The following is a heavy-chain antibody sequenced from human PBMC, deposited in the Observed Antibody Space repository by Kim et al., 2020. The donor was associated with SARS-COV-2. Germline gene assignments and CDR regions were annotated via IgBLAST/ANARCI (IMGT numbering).Heavy chain of an antibody. CDR3: AIHALRSITMVRGVIGYGMDV. V-gene: IGHV4-39*01. CDR2: IYYSGST. D-gene: IGHD3-10*01. J-gene: IGHJ6*02. Sequence: SETLSLTCTVSGGSISSSSYYWGWIRQPPGKGLEWIGSIYYSGSTYYNPSLKSRVTISVDTSKNQFSLKLSSVTAADTAVYYCAIHALRSITMVRGVIGYGMDVWGQGTTVTVSS. CDR1: GGSISSSSYY.